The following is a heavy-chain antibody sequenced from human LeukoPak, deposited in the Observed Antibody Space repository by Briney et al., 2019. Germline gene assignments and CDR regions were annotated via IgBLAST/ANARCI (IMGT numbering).Heavy chain of an antibody. J-gene: IGHJ4*02. V-gene: IGHV3-30*02. CDR3: AKGQGGRYSSGWYDNDY. D-gene: IGHD6-19*01. Sequence: PGGSLRLSCAASGFTFSSYGMHWVRQAPGKGLGWVAFIRYDGSNKYYADSVRGRFTISRDNSKNTLYLQMNSLRAEDTAVYYCAKGQGGRYSSGWYDNDYWGQGTLVTVSS. CDR2: IRYDGSNK. CDR1: GFTFSSYG.